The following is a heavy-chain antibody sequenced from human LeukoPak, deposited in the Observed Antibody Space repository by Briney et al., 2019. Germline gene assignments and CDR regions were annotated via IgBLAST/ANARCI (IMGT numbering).Heavy chain of an antibody. CDR3: AREGYYDSSGYSDY. CDR2: IYCSGST. Sequence: PSETLSLTCTVSGGSISSGGYYWSWIRQHPGKGLEWIGYIYCSGSTYYNPSLKSRVTISVDTSKNQFSLKLSSVTAADTAVYYCAREGYYDSSGYSDYWGQGTLVTVSS. V-gene: IGHV4-31*03. D-gene: IGHD3-22*01. CDR1: GGSISSGGYY. J-gene: IGHJ4*02.